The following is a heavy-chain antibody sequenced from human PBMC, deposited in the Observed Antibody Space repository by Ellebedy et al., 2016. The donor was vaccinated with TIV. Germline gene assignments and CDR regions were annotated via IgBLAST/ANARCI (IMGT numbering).Heavy chain of an antibody. CDR2: INSDGSST. CDR1: GFTFSSYW. D-gene: IGHD2-8*01. Sequence: PGGSLRLSCAASGFTFSSYWMHWVRQAPGKGLVWVSRINSDGSSTSYADSVKGRFTISRDNAKNTLYLQMNSLRAEDTAVYYCARGYCTNGVCYTPFDYWGQGTLVTVSS. V-gene: IGHV3-74*01. J-gene: IGHJ4*02. CDR3: ARGYCTNGVCYTPFDY.